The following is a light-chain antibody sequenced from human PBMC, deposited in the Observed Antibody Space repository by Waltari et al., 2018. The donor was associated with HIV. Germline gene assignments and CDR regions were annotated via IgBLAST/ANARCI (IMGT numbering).Light chain of an antibody. CDR1: TSNVRNNY. J-gene: IGLJ2*01. V-gene: IGLV1-47*01. CDR3: AVWDDRLSGRL. CDR2: RNN. Sequence: QSVLAQPRSVSGTPGQTVNISCSGSTSNVRNNYVYWYQQVTGVAPKLLIYRNNQRPSGVPDRSSGSKSGTSASLAISGLRTEDEAEYYCAVWDDRLSGRLFGGGTKVTVL.